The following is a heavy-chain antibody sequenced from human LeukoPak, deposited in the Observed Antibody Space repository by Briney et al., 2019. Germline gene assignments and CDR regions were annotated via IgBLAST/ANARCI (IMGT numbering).Heavy chain of an antibody. Sequence: GGSLRLSCAASRFTFSSYAMSWVRQAPGKGLEGVSSITGHGGTTYYAGSVRGRLTVSSDNSNHTLYLQMNSLRAEDTAVYYCAKDRPFGDFRRRDPDFWGQGTLVTVSS. CDR2: ITGHGGTT. CDR1: RFTFSSYA. V-gene: IGHV3-23*01. D-gene: IGHD4-17*01. J-gene: IGHJ4*02. CDR3: AKDRPFGDFRRRDPDF.